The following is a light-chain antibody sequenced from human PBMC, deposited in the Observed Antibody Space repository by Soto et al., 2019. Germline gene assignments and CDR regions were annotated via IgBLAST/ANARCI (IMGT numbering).Light chain of an antibody. CDR1: QDISTW. J-gene: IGKJ5*01. V-gene: IGKV1-12*01. CDR3: QHADSFPLIT. CDR2: AAS. Sequence: DIQMTQSPSSLSASVGDRVTTTCQATQDISTWLAWYQQKPGKAPKLLIYAASSLQSGVPSRFSGSGSGTDFTLTISSLQPEDFATYYCQHADSFPLITVGQGTRLEIK.